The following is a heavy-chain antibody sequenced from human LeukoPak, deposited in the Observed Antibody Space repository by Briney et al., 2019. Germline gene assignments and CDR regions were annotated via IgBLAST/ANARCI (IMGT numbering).Heavy chain of an antibody. CDR1: GFTFSSYA. J-gene: IGHJ3*02. V-gene: IGHV3-30-3*01. CDR2: ISYDGSNK. Sequence: GGSLRLSCAASGFTFSSYAMHWVRQAPGKGLEWVAVISYDGSNKYYADSVKGRFTISRDNSKNTLYLQMNSLRAEDTAVYYCAKVRAAQDGFDIWGQGTMVTVSS. CDR3: AKVRAAQDGFDI. D-gene: IGHD6-6*01.